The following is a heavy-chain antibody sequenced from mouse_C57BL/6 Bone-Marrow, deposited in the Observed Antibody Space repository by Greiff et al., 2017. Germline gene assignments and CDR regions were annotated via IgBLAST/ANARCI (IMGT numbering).Heavy chain of an antibody. CDR2: IYPRSGNT. Sequence: QVQLQQSGAELARPGASVKLSCKASGYTFTSYGISWVKQRTGQGLEWIGEIYPRSGNTYYNEKFKGKATLTADKSSSTAYMELRSLTSEDSAVYFWARRDGSSCYWYFDVWGTGTTVTVSS. J-gene: IGHJ1*03. CDR1: GYTFTSYG. CDR3: ARRDGSSCYWYFDV. D-gene: IGHD1-1*01. V-gene: IGHV1-81*01.